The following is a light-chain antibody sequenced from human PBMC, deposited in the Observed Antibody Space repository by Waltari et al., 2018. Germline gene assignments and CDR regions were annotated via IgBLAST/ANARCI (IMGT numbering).Light chain of an antibody. CDR1: QSLLHSSGNTF. Sequence: DIVMTQSPLSLSVTLGEPASISCRSSQSLLHSSGNTFLDWYLQKPGQFTQLLILLVYNRASGVPDRFSGSGSGTDFTLKISRVEAEDVGVYFCMQARQTPWTFGQGTKVETK. J-gene: IGKJ1*01. CDR2: LVY. CDR3: MQARQTPWT. V-gene: IGKV2-28*01.